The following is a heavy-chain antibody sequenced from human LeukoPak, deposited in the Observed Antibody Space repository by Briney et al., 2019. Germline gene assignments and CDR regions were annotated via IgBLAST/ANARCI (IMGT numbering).Heavy chain of an antibody. CDR2: IYYSGST. J-gene: IGHJ4*02. D-gene: IGHD1-26*01. CDR1: GGSISSYY. CDR3: ATGRGGSYYDY. Sequence: SETLSLTCTVSGGSISSYYWSWIRQPPGKGLEWIGYIYYSGSTNYNPSLKSRVTISVDTSKNQFSLKLSSVTAADTAVYYCATGRGGSYYDYWGQGTLVTVSS. V-gene: IGHV4-59*12.